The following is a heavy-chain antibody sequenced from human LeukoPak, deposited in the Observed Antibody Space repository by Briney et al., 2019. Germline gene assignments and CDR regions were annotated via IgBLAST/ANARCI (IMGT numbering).Heavy chain of an antibody. CDR1: GFTFSSYN. J-gene: IGHJ4*02. D-gene: IGHD3-10*01. CDR2: ISSNGGST. Sequence: GGSLRLSCAASGFTFSSYNMHWVRQAPGKGLEYVSAISSNGGSTYYADSVKGSFTISRDNSKNMLFLQMGSLRGEDMAVYYCAGADASGSYNYWGQGTLVTVSS. CDR3: AGADASGSYNY. V-gene: IGHV3-64*02.